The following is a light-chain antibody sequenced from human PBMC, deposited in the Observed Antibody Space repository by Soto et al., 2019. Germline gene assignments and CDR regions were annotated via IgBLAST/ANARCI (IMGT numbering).Light chain of an antibody. J-gene: IGLJ1*01. CDR1: SSDVGGYNY. CDR2: EVS. CDR3: SSYTSSSPYV. Sequence: QSALTQPASVSGSPGQSITISCTGNSSDVGGYNYVSWYQLHPGKAPKLMIYEVSNRPSGVSNRFSGSKSGNTASLTISGLQAEDEADYYCSSYTSSSPYVFGTGTKLTVL. V-gene: IGLV2-14*01.